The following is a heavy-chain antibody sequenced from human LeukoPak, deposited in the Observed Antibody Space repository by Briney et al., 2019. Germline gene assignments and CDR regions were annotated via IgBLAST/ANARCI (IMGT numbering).Heavy chain of an antibody. CDR1: GGSISSGGYY. D-gene: IGHD2-21*02. CDR3: ARDPAKCGGDCYSV. CDR2: IYYSGST. V-gene: IGHV4-31*03. J-gene: IGHJ1*01. Sequence: TLSLTCTVSGGSISSGGYYWSWIRQHPGKGLEWIGYIYYSGSTYYNPSLKSRVTISVDTSKNQFSLKLSSVTAADTAVYYCARDPAKCGGDCYSVWGQGTLVTVSS.